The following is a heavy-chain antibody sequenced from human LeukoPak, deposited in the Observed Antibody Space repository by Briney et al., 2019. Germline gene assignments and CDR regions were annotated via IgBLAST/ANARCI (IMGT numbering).Heavy chain of an antibody. J-gene: IGHJ6*02. V-gene: IGHV4-39*01. Sequence: SETLSLTCTVSGGSISSSSYYWGWIRQPPGKGLEWIGSIYYSGSTYYNPSLKSRVTISVDTPKNQFSLKLRSVTAADTAVYYCARHPCSGGSCPLDYYYYYGMGVWGQGTTVTVSS. D-gene: IGHD2-15*01. CDR2: IYYSGST. CDR1: GGSISSSSYY. CDR3: ARHPCSGGSCPLDYYYYYGMGV.